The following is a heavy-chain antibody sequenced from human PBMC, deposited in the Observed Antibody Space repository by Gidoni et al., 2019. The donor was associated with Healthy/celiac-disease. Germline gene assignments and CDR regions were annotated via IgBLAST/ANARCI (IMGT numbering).Heavy chain of an antibody. CDR3: ARGEDFWSGYYFDY. CDR1: GGSFSGYY. V-gene: IGHV4-34*01. J-gene: IGHJ4*02. D-gene: IGHD3-3*01. CDR2: IKHSGST. Sequence: QVQLQQWGAGLLKPSETLSLTCAVYGGSFSGYYWSWIRQPPGKGLEWIGEIKHSGSTNYNPSLKSRVTISVDTSKNQFSLKLSSVTAADTAVYYCARGEDFWSGYYFDYWGQGTLVTVSS.